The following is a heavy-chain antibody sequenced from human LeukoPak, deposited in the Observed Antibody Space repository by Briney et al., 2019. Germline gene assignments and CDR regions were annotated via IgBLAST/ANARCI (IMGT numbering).Heavy chain of an antibody. CDR1: GFTFSSYA. CDR3: ARDLRDGYNFEFGY. Sequence: TGGSPRLSCAASGFTFSSYAMHWVRQAPGKGLEWVAVISYDGSNKYYADSVKGRFTISRDNSKNTLYLQMNSLRAEDTAVYYCARDLRDGYNFEFGYWGQGTLVTVSS. J-gene: IGHJ4*02. V-gene: IGHV3-30-3*01. D-gene: IGHD5-24*01. CDR2: ISYDGSNK.